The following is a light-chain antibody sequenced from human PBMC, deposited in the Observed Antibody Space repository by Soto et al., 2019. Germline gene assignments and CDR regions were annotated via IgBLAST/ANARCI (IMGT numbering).Light chain of an antibody. J-gene: IGKJ3*01. CDR3: QQSYSVPIT. CDR1: QSIKSY. CDR2: AAS. Sequence: DIQMTQSPSSLSASVGDRVTITCRASQSIKSYLNWYQQKPGKAPKPLIYAASSLQSGVPSRFSGSGAGTDFTLTISSLQPEDFAIYYCQQSYSVPITFGPGTTVDVK. V-gene: IGKV1-39*01.